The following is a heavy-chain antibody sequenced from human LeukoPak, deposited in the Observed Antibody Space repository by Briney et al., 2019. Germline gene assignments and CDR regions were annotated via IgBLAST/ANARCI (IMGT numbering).Heavy chain of an antibody. CDR2: IYYSGST. CDR3: ARVANSSSWYLYYYYGMDV. Sequence: SETLSLTCTISGGSISSYYWSWIRQPPGKGLEWIGYIYYSGSTNYNPSLKSRVTISVDTSKNQFSLKLSSVTAADTAVYYCARVANSSSWYLYYYYGMDVWGQGTTVTVSS. V-gene: IGHV4-59*01. D-gene: IGHD6-13*01. CDR1: GGSISSYY. J-gene: IGHJ6*02.